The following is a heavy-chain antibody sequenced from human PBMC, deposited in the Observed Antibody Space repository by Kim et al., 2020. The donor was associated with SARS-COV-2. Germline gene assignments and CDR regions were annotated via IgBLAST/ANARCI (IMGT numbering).Heavy chain of an antibody. V-gene: IGHV4-59*08. CDR3: ARQFQWYNCFDP. CDR1: GGSISSYY. Sequence: SETLSLTCTVSGGSISSYYWSWIRQPPGKGLEWIGYIYYSGSTNYNSSLKSRVAISVDTSKNQFSLKLSSVTAADTAVYYCARQFQWYNCFDPWGQGTLVTVSS. D-gene: IGHD1-20*01. J-gene: IGHJ5*02. CDR2: IYYSGST.